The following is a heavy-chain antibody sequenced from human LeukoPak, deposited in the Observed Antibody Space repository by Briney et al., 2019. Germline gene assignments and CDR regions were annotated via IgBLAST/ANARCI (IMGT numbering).Heavy chain of an antibody. Sequence: SETLSLTCTVSGDSISSTSYYWDWIRQPPGKGLEWIGSIYNSGTTYYNPSLKSRVTISVDTSKNQFSLKVSSVTAADTAVYYCASRVDGLGIFNYWGQGTLVTVSS. CDR1: GDSISSTSYY. CDR2: IYNSGTT. CDR3: ASRVDGLGIFNY. J-gene: IGHJ4*01. D-gene: IGHD3-10*01. V-gene: IGHV4-39*01.